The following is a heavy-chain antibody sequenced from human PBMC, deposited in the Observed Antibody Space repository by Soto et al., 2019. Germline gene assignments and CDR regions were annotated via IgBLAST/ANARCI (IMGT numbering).Heavy chain of an antibody. J-gene: IGHJ4*02. D-gene: IGHD1-26*01. CDR1: GFSFSNAW. CDR3: TTVRSGNGKPDY. V-gene: IGHV3-15*07. Sequence: EVQLVESGGGLVKPGGSLRLSCAASGFSFSNAWMNWVRQAPGKGLEWVGRIKSKTDGGTTDYAAPVKGRFTISRDGSKNTLYLQMNSLKTEDTAVYYCTTVRSGNGKPDYWGQGTLVTVSS. CDR2: IKSKTDGGTT.